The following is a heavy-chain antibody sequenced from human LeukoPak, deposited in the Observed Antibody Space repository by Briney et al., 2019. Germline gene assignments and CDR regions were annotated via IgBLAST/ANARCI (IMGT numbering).Heavy chain of an antibody. D-gene: IGHD3-22*01. CDR2: IYYSGTT. CDR3: ARYYYDSSGYYYPVDY. Sequence: SETLSLTCTVSGGSISSTSSYWGWIRQPPGKGLEWIGSIYYSGTTYHNPSLKSRVTISVETSKNQFSLRLSSVTAADTAVYYCARYYYDSSGYYYPVDYWGQGTLVTVSS. V-gene: IGHV4-39*01. J-gene: IGHJ4*02. CDR1: GGSISSTSSY.